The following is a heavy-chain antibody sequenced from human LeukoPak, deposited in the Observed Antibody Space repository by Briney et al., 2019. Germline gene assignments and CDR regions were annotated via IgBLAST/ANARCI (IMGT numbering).Heavy chain of an antibody. Sequence: PGGSLRLSCAASGFTFSSYAMHWVRQAPGKGLEWVAVISYDGSNKYYADSVKGRFTISRDNSKNTLYLQMNSLRAEDTAVYYCARAGGPLNIVATIMSDYGMDVXXQGTTVTVSS. CDR3: ARAGGPLNIVATIMSDYGMDV. J-gene: IGHJ6*02. D-gene: IGHD5-12*01. CDR2: ISYDGSNK. CDR1: GFTFSSYA. V-gene: IGHV3-30-3*01.